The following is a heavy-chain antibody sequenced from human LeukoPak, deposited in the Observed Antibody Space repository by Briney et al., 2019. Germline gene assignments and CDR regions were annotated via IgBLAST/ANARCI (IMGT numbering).Heavy chain of an antibody. V-gene: IGHV5-51*01. J-gene: IGHJ3*02. CDR3: ARHKLSAMVTRNAFDI. CDR2: IYPGDSDT. D-gene: IGHD5-18*01. Sequence: RGESLKISCKGSGYSFTSYWIGWVRQMPGKGLEWMGIIYPGDSDTRYSPSFQGQVTISADKSISTAYLQWSSLKASDTAMYYCARHKLSAMVTRNAFDIWGQGTMVTVSS. CDR1: GYSFTSYW.